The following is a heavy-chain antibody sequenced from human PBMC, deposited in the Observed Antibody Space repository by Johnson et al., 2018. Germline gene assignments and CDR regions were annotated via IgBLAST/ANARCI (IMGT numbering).Heavy chain of an antibody. CDR2: MYYRRST. J-gene: IGHJ3*02. D-gene: IGHD3-22*01. CDR1: GGSINCYY. V-gene: IGHV4-59*01. CDR3: ARGATYDSSGYSPDDAFDK. Sequence: QVQLQESGPGLVRPSETLSLTCTVPGGSINCYYWSWIRQPLGKGLEWIGYMYYRRSTNYNPSLNSPVIMPADTSKNQFSLKLSSVPAADTAVDYCARGATYDSSGYSPDDAFDKWGQGTMVTVSS.